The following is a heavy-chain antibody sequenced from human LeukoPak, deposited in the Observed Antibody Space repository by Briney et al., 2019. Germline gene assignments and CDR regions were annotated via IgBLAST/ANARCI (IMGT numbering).Heavy chain of an antibody. J-gene: IGHJ3*02. Sequence: SVKVSCKASGGTFSSYTISWVRQARGQGLEWMGRIIPILGIANYAQKFQGRVTITADKSTSTAYMELSSLRSEDTAVYYCASQDPGYCSSTSCYDAFDIWGQGTMVTVSS. CDR2: IIPILGIA. CDR3: ASQDPGYCSSTSCYDAFDI. CDR1: GGTFSSYT. D-gene: IGHD2-2*01. V-gene: IGHV1-69*02.